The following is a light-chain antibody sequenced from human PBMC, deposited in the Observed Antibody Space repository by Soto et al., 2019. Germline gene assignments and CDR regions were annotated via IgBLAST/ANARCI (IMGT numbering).Light chain of an antibody. CDR2: DAS. CDR3: QQRINSIT. CDR1: QSVGNY. V-gene: IGKV3-11*01. Sequence: EIVLTQSPATLSLSPGERATLPCRASQSVGNYFTWYQQKAGQAPRLLIYDASNRATGIPARFSGSGSGTDFTLTISSLEPEDFAVYYCQQRINSITFGQGTRLEIK. J-gene: IGKJ5*01.